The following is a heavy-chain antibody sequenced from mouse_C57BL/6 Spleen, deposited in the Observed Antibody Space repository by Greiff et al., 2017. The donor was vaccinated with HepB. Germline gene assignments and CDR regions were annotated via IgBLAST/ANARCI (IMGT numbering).Heavy chain of an antibody. CDR2: ISGGGGST. CDR1: GFTFSSYT. Sequence: EVKLVESGGGLVKPGGSLKLSCAASGFTFSSYTMSWVRQTPEKRLEWVATISGGGGSTYYPDSVKGRFTISRDNAKNTLYLQMSSLRSEDTALYYCARQYGNYFDYWGQGTTLTVSS. D-gene: IGHD2-10*02. V-gene: IGHV5-9*01. CDR3: ARQYGNYFDY. J-gene: IGHJ2*01.